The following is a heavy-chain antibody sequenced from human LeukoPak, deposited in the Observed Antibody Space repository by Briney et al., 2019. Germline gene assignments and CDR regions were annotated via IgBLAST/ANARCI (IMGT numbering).Heavy chain of an antibody. D-gene: IGHD3-10*01. Sequence: GGSLRLSCAASGFTFSSYAMHWVRQAPGKGLEWVAVISYDGSNKYYADSVKGRFTISRDNSKNTLYLQMNSLRAEDTAVYYCARDGSITMVRGVIIFDYWGQGTLVTVSS. CDR3: ARDGSITMVRGVIIFDY. CDR1: GFTFSSYA. J-gene: IGHJ4*02. V-gene: IGHV3-30*04. CDR2: ISYDGSNK.